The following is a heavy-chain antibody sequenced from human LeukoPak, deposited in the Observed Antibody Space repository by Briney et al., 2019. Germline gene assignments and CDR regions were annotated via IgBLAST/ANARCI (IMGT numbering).Heavy chain of an antibody. V-gene: IGHV4-39*01. CDR3: ARHGGSGSLGY. J-gene: IGHJ4*02. Sequence: GSLRLSCAASGFTFSSYAMSWVRQPPGKGLEWIGSIYYSGSTYYNPSLKSRVTISVDTSKNQFSLKLSSVTAADTAVYYCARHGGSGSLGYWGQGTLVTVSS. CDR2: IYYSGST. D-gene: IGHD3-10*01. CDR1: GFTFSSYA.